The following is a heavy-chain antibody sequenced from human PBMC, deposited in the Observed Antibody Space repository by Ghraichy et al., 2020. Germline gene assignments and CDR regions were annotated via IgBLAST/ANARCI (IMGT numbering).Heavy chain of an antibody. CDR2: IGSSGTTI. V-gene: IGHV3-11*01. Sequence: GESLNISCAASGFTFSHYYMSWTRQTPGKGLEWLSYIGSSGTTIDYADSVKGRFTISRDNSKNSLYMQMNSLRAEDTAVYYCARDRWAYEYWGQGTLVTVSS. J-gene: IGHJ4*02. D-gene: IGHD6-13*01. CDR3: ARDRWAYEY. CDR1: GFTFSHYY.